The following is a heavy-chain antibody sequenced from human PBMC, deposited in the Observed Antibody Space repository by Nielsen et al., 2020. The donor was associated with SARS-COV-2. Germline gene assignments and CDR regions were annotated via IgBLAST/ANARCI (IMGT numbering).Heavy chain of an antibody. CDR2: ISASGHST. V-gene: IGHV3-23*01. J-gene: IGHJ6*02. Sequence: GSLRLSCAPSGFPFRTYGMIWVRQAPGLGLEWVSAISASGHSTYYADSVRGRFTISRDGSDDTVHLQMDSLRVGDTAIYYCAKESQYSGYDLYYYSYYGMDVWGQGTTVTVSS. D-gene: IGHD5-12*01. CDR1: GFPFRTYG. CDR3: AKESQYSGYDLYYYSYYGMDV.